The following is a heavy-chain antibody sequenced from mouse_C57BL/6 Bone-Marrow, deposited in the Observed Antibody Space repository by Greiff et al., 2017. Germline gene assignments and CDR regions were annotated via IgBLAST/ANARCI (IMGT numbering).Heavy chain of an antibody. J-gene: IGHJ3*01. CDR3: VGAWFAY. CDR2: IRSKSNNYAT. CDR1: GFSFNTYA. V-gene: IGHV10-1*01. Sequence: EVKLMESGGGLVQPKGSLKLSCAASGFSFNTYAMNWVRQAPGTGLEWVARIRSKSNNYATYYADSVKDRFTISRDDSESMLYLQMNNLKTEDTAMYYCVGAWFAYWGQGTLVTVSA.